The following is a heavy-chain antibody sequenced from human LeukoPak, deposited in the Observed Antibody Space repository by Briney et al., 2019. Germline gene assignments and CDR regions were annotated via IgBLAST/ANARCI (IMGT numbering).Heavy chain of an antibody. V-gene: IGHV1-18*04. CDR3: ARGHYDSSGYYYGYYYHYLDV. J-gene: IGHJ6*03. CDR1: VYTFTAYY. D-gene: IGHD3-22*01. CDR2: ISAYNGNT. Sequence: GASVKVSCKASVYTFTAYYIHWVRQAPGQGLEWMGWISAYNGNTNYAQKLQGRVTMTTDTSTSTAYMELRSLRSDDTALYYCARGHYDSSGYYYGYYYHYLDVWGKGTTVTVSS.